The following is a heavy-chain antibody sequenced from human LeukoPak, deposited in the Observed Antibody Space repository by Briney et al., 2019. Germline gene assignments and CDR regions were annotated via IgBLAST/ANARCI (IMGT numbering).Heavy chain of an antibody. V-gene: IGHV4-59*08. Sequence: SETLSLTCTVSGGSISSYCWSWIRQPPGKGLEWIGYIYYSGSTNYNPSLKSRVTISVDTSKNQFSLKLSSVTAADTAVYYCARQPVYSGSYVFDWGQGTLVTVSS. CDR2: IYYSGST. CDR1: GGSISSYC. D-gene: IGHD1-26*01. J-gene: IGHJ4*02. CDR3: ARQPVYSGSYVFD.